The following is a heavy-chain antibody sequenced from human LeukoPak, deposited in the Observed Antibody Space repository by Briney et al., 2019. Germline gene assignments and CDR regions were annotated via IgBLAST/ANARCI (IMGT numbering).Heavy chain of an antibody. CDR2: ISGSGGST. CDR3: AKDKSSSSWYGRYFDY. Sequence: GGSLRLSCAASGFTFSSYAMSWVRQAPGKGLEWVSAISGSGGSTYYADSVKGRFTISRDNSKNRLYLQMNSLRAEDTAVYYCAKDKSSSSWYGRYFDYWGQGTLVTVSS. CDR1: GFTFSSYA. V-gene: IGHV3-23*01. D-gene: IGHD6-13*01. J-gene: IGHJ4*02.